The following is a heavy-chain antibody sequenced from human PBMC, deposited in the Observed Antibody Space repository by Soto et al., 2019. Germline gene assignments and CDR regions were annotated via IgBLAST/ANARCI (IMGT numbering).Heavy chain of an antibody. Sequence: QQRESLKLSCAASGFTFSSYGMHWVRQAPGKGLEWVAVIWYDGSNKYYADSVKGRFTISRDNSKNTLYLQMNSLRAEDTAVYYCARDPGIAARPYNWFDPWGQGTLVTVSS. D-gene: IGHD6-6*01. CDR1: GFTFSSYG. CDR2: IWYDGSNK. CDR3: ARDPGIAARPYNWFDP. J-gene: IGHJ5*02. V-gene: IGHV3-33*01.